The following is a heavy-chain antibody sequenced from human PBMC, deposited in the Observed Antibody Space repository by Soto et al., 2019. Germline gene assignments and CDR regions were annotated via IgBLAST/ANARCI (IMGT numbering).Heavy chain of an antibody. CDR1: GFTFSSYS. Sequence: GGSLRLSCAASGFTFSSYSMNWVRQAPGKGLEWVSSISSSSTYISYADSVKGRFTISRDNAKNSLYLQMNSLRAEDTAVYYGAREVSSSSTNYGMDVWGQGTTVTVSS. CDR3: AREVSSSSTNYGMDV. D-gene: IGHD2-2*01. J-gene: IGHJ6*02. CDR2: ISSSSTYI. V-gene: IGHV3-21*01.